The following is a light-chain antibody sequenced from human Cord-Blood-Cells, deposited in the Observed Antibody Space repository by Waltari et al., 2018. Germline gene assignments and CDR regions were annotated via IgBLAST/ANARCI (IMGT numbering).Light chain of an antibody. CDR1: SSHVGRYNL. J-gene: IGLJ1*01. V-gene: IGLV2-23*01. CDR2: EGS. Sequence: QSALTQPASVSGSPGQSITISCTGTSSHVGRYNLVSWYQQPPGKAPKLMIYEGSKRPSGVSNRFSGSKSGNTASLTISGLQAEDEADYYCCSYAGSSTYVFGTGTKVTVL. CDR3: CSYAGSSTYV.